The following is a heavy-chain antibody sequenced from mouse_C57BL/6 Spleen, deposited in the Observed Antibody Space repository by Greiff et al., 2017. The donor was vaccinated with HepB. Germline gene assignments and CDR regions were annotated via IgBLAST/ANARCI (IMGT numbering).Heavy chain of an antibody. D-gene: IGHD2-3*01. CDR2: ISSGSSTI. CDR3: ARPFDGYYVGY. Sequence: VQLKESGGGLVKPGGSLKLSCAASGFTFSDYGMHWVRQAPEKGLEWVAYISSGSSTIYYADTVKGRFTISRDNAKNTLFLQMTSLRSEDTAMYYCARPFDGYYVGYWGQGTLVTVSA. CDR1: GFTFSDYG. J-gene: IGHJ3*01. V-gene: IGHV5-17*01.